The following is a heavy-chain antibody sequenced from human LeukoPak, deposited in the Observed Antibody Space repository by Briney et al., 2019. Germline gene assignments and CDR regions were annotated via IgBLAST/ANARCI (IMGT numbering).Heavy chain of an antibody. CDR1: GFTFSSYA. Sequence: GGSLRLSCAASGFTFSSYAVSWVRQAPGKGLEWVSAISGSGGSTYYADSVKGRFTISRDNSKNTLYLQMNSLRAEDTAVYYCAKDLRIAARHQLIDYWGQGTLVTVSS. V-gene: IGHV3-23*01. CDR3: AKDLRIAARHQLIDY. D-gene: IGHD6-6*01. J-gene: IGHJ4*02. CDR2: ISGSGGST.